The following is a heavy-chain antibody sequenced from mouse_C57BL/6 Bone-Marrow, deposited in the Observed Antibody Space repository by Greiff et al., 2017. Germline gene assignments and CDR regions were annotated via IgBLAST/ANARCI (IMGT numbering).Heavy chain of an antibody. Sequence: EVKLVESGGGLVQPGGSLKLSCAASGFTFSDYYMYWVRQTPEKRLEWVAYISNGGGSTYYPDTVKGRFTISRDNAKNTLYLHMSRLKSEDTAMYYCARPRFAWFAYWGQGTLVTVSA. CDR3: ARPRFAWFAY. V-gene: IGHV5-12*01. CDR1: GFTFSDYY. J-gene: IGHJ3*01. CDR2: ISNGGGST.